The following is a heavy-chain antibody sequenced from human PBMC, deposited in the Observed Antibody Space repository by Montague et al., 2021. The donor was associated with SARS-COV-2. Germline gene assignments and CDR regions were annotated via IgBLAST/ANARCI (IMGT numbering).Heavy chain of an antibody. V-gene: IGHV4-39*07. J-gene: IGHJ4*02. CDR3: ARAPFMITFGGVITRLGGYYFDY. CDR2: IYYNGST. CDR1: GGSISSSSYC. Sequence: SETLSLTCTVSGGSISSSSYCWGWIRQPPGKGLEWIGSIYYNGSTYYNPSLKSRVTISVDTSKNQFSLKLSSVTAADTAVYYCARAPFMITFGGVITRLGGYYFDYWGQGTLVTVSS. D-gene: IGHD3-16*01.